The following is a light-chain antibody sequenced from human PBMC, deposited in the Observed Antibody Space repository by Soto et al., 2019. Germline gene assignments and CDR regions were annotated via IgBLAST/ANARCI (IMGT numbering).Light chain of an antibody. Sequence: EIVLTQSPATLSLSPGERATLSCRASQSISSYLAWYQQKPDQAPRLLIYDASNRATGIPARFSGSGSGTDFTLTISSLEPEDFAVYYCQQYGGSPGTFGQGTKVEIK. J-gene: IGKJ1*01. CDR3: QQYGGSPGT. CDR2: DAS. CDR1: QSISSY. V-gene: IGKV3-11*01.